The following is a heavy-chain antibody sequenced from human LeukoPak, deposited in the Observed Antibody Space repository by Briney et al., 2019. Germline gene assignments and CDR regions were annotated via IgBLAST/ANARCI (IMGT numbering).Heavy chain of an antibody. CDR3: ARDHPQSLCTNGVCYGPFDP. Sequence: ASVKVSCKASGYTFSIYGITWVQQAPGQGLEWMGWISAHTGNSDYAQKFQNRVTMTTDTSTSTAYMELSSLRSEDTAVYYCARDHPQSLCTNGVCYGPFDPWGQGTLVTVSS. CDR2: ISAHTGNS. J-gene: IGHJ5*02. V-gene: IGHV1-18*01. CDR1: GYTFSIYG. D-gene: IGHD2-8*01.